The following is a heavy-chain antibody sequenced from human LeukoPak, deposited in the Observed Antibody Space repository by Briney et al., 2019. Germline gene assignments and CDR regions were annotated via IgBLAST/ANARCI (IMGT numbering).Heavy chain of an antibody. Sequence: PGGSLRLSCAASGFTFSSYAMSWVRQAPGKGLGWVSAISGSGGSTYYADSVKGRFTISRDNSKNTLYLQMNSLRAEDTAVYYCLSYYYDSSGYYFDYWGQGTLVTVSS. D-gene: IGHD3-22*01. CDR2: ISGSGGST. CDR3: LSYYYDSSGYYFDY. CDR1: GFTFSSYA. V-gene: IGHV3-23*01. J-gene: IGHJ4*02.